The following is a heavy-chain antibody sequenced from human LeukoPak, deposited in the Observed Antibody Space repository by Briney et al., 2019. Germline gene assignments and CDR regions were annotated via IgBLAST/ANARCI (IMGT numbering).Heavy chain of an antibody. V-gene: IGHV3-23*01. Sequence: GGSLRLSCAASGFTFSSYAMSWVRQAPGKGLEWVSAISGSGGSTYYADSVKGRFTISRDNSKNTLYLQMNSLRAEDTAVYYCAKDALPGYSSGWYGWDAFDIWGQGTIVTVSS. CDR3: AKDALPGYSSGWYGWDAFDI. CDR2: ISGSGGST. D-gene: IGHD6-19*01. CDR1: GFTFSSYA. J-gene: IGHJ3*02.